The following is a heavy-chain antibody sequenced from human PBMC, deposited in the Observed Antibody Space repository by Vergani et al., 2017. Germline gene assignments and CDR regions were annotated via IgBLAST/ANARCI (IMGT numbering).Heavy chain of an antibody. CDR2: IYSGGSST. V-gene: IGHV3-23*03. CDR3: AKALTTLRALRTTGTTGVYFDY. D-gene: IGHD1-1*01. Sequence: EVQLLESGGGLVQPGGSLRLSCAASGFTFSSYAMSWVRQAPGKGLEWVSVIYSGGSSTYYADSVKGRFTISRDNSKNTLYLQRNSLRAEDTAVYYCAKALTTLRALRTTGTTGVYFDYWGQGTLVTVSS. CDR1: GFTFSSYA. J-gene: IGHJ4*02.